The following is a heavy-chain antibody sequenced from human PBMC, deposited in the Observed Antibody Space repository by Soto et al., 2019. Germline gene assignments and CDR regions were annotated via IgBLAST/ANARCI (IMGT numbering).Heavy chain of an antibody. Sequence: GASVKVSCKAAGGSFSSYAISWVRQAPGQGLEWMGGIIPIFGTANYAQKLQGRVTITADKSTSTAYMELSSLSSEDTAVYYCARTPGRYCSSTSCYTACFEPWGPGTLVTVSS. CDR1: GGSFSSYA. V-gene: IGHV1-69*06. CDR3: ARTPGRYCSSTSCYTACFEP. CDR2: IIPIFGTA. D-gene: IGHD2-2*02. J-gene: IGHJ5*02.